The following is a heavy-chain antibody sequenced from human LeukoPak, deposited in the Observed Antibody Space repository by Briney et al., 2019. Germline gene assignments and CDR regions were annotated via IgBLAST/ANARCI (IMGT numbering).Heavy chain of an antibody. CDR3: ATSPYPDYYDSSGHFDY. CDR1: GFTVSSNY. D-gene: IGHD3-22*01. CDR2: IWYDGSNK. J-gene: IGHJ4*02. Sequence: PGGSLRLSCAASGFTVSSNYMSWVRQAPGKGLEWVAVIWYDGSNKYYADSVKGRFTISRDNSKNTLYLQMNSLRAEDTAVYYCATSPYPDYYDSSGHFDYWGQGTLVTVSS. V-gene: IGHV3-33*08.